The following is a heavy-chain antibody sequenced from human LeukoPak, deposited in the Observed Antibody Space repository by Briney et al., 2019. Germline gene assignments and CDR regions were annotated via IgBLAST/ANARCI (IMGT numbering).Heavy chain of an antibody. V-gene: IGHV3-30-3*01. Sequence: GGSLRLSCAASGFTFSSYAMHWVRQAPGKGLEGVAVISYDGSNKYYADSVKGRFTISRDNSKNTLYLQMNSLRAEDTAVYYCARGEGWYEDYYFDYWGQGTLVTVSS. D-gene: IGHD6-19*01. J-gene: IGHJ4*02. CDR3: ARGEGWYEDYYFDY. CDR1: GFTFSSYA. CDR2: ISYDGSNK.